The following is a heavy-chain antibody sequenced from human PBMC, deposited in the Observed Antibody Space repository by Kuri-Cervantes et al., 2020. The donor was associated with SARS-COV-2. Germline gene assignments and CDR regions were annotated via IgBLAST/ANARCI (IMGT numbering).Heavy chain of an antibody. CDR2: IKQDGSEK. CDR3: AKGVKIYYVSSGPDY. J-gene: IGHJ4*02. CDR1: GFTFSSYW. D-gene: IGHD3-22*01. Sequence: GESLRLSCAASGFTFSSYWMSWVRQAPGKGLEWVANIKQDGSEKYYVDSVKGRFTISRDNAKNSLYLQMNSLRAEDTAVYYCAKGVKIYYVSSGPDYWGQGTPVTVSS. V-gene: IGHV3-7*01.